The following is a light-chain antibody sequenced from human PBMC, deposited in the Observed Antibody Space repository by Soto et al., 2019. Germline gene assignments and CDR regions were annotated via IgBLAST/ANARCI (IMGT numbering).Light chain of an antibody. CDR2: GSS. V-gene: IGKV3-15*01. Sequence: EIVMTQSPATLSVSPGERTTLSCRASQSVSNNLGWYQKKPGQAPRLLTYGSSTRANGIPARFSGSGSGTEFTLSISSLLSEDFAFYYGEQYSNCWTFGQGTSVDIK. J-gene: IGKJ1*01. CDR3: EQYSNCWT. CDR1: QSVSNN.